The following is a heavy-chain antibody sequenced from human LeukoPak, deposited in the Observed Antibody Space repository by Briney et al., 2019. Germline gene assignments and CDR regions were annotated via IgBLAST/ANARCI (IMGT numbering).Heavy chain of an antibody. V-gene: IGHV1-18*01. CDR3: ARDRVRCSSTSCYFYWFDP. D-gene: IGHD2-2*01. CDR2: ISAYNGNT. Sequence: GASVKVSCKASGYTFTSYGISWVRQAPGQGLEWMGWISAYNGNTNYAQKLQGRVTMTTDTSTSTAYMELRSLRSDDTAVYYCARDRVRCSSTSCYFYWFDPWGQGTLVTVSS. J-gene: IGHJ5*02. CDR1: GYTFTSYG.